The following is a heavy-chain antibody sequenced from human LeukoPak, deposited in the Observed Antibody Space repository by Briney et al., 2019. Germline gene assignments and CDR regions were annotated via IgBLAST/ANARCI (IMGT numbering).Heavy chain of an antibody. J-gene: IGHJ6*02. CDR3: ARGAGKYYFHGVDV. CDR2: IYYSGST. CDR1: GGSISSSY. Sequence: SETLSLTCTVSGGSISSSYWSWIRQPPGKVLEWIGHIYYSGSTNFNPSLKSRVTLSLDTSKNQFSLKLISVTAADTAVYYCARGAGKYYFHGVDVWGQGTTVTVPS. V-gene: IGHV4-59*01.